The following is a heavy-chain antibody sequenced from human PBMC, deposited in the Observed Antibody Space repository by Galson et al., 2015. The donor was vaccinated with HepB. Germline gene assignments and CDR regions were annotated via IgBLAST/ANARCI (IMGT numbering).Heavy chain of an antibody. CDR3: AARYGSGRYY. J-gene: IGHJ4*02. CDR2: ISGGGGIT. Sequence: SLRLSCAASGFTFSSSAMAWVRQAPGKGPEYVSSISGGGGITYTTDSVKGRFTISRDNSKNTLYLQMNSLKVEDTAVYYCAARYGSGRYYWGQGALVTVSS. CDR1: GFTFSSSA. D-gene: IGHD3-10*01. V-gene: IGHV3-23*01.